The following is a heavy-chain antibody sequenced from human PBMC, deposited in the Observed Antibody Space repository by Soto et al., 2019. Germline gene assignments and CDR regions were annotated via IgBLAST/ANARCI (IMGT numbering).Heavy chain of an antibody. D-gene: IGHD3-16*01. CDR2: IKEDGSGK. Sequence: PGGSLRLSRTASGFTFSSYWMSWVRQAPGKGLGWVANIKEDGSGKYYVDSVKGRFSISRDNARNSLYLQMNSLRVEDTAVYYCVRVGRLGGYWGQGALVTVSS. CDR1: GFTFSSYW. J-gene: IGHJ4*02. CDR3: VRVGRLGGY. V-gene: IGHV3-7*03.